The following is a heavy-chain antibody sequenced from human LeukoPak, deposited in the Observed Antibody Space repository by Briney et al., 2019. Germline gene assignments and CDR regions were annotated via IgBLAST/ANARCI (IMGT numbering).Heavy chain of an antibody. CDR1: GFTFSSYA. J-gene: IGHJ4*02. CDR2: ISGSGGST. Sequence: GGSLRLSCAASGFTFSSYAMSWVRQAPGKGLEWVSAISGSGGSTYYADSVKGRFTISRDNSKNTLYLQMNSLRAEDTAVYYCARAASDCSSTSCYPDCGDYGDYYFDYWGQGTLVTVSS. CDR3: ARAASDCSSTSCYPDCGDYGDYYFDY. D-gene: IGHD2-2*01. V-gene: IGHV3-23*01.